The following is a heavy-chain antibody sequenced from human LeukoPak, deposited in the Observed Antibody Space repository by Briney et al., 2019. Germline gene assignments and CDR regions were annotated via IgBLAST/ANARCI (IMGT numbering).Heavy chain of an antibody. D-gene: IGHD3-22*01. Sequence: ASVKVSCKASGYTFTAYYLHWVRQAPGQGLEWMGWINPNSGDTNYAQKFQGRVTMTRDTSISTAYMELSRLRSDDTAVYYCARGGLDGAMIVVAVDYWGQGTLVTVSS. CDR3: ARGGLDGAMIVVAVDY. CDR1: GYTFTAYY. V-gene: IGHV1-2*02. CDR2: INPNSGDT. J-gene: IGHJ4*02.